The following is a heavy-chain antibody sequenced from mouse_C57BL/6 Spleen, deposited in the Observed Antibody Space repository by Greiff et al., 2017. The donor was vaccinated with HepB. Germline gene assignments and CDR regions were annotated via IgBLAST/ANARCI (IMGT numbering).Heavy chain of an antibody. CDR3: SSVDLDY. Sequence: VQLQQSGPELVKPGASVKISCKASGYAFSSSWMNWVKQRPGKGLEWIGRIYPGDGDTNYNGKFKGKATLTADKSSSTAYMQLSSLTSEDSSVYFCSSVDLDYGGQGTTLTVSS. CDR2: IYPGDGDT. CDR1: GYAFSSSW. D-gene: IGHD1-1*01. V-gene: IGHV1-82*01. J-gene: IGHJ2*01.